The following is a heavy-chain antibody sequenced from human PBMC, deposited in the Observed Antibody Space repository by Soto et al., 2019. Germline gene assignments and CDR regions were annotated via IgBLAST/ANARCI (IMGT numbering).Heavy chain of an antibody. D-gene: IGHD3-10*01. J-gene: IGHJ4*02. V-gene: IGHV4-59*01. CDR2: IYYSGST. Sequence: SETLSLTCTVSGGSISSYYWSWIRQPPGKGLEWIGYIYYSGSTNYNPSLKSRVTISVDTSKNQFSLKLSSVTAADTAVYYCARTSKYGSGSYYLGPIDYWGQGTLVTVSS. CDR3: ARTSKYGSGSYYLGPIDY. CDR1: GGSISSYY.